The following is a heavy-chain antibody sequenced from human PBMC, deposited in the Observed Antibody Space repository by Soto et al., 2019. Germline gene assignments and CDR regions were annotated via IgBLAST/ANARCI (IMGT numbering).Heavy chain of an antibody. CDR2: IYPAASNT. D-gene: IGHD4-17*01. V-gene: IGHV5-51*01. CDR3: ARRNDFGDHRGVYFDN. CDR1: GYSFTRYW. J-gene: IGHJ4*02. Sequence: GESLKISCKASGYSFTRYWISWVRQIPGKVLECMGSIYPAASNTTSRPSFEGQVTISADKSISTGYPQWRSLKASDTAMYYCARRNDFGDHRGVYFDNWGQGTLVTVS.